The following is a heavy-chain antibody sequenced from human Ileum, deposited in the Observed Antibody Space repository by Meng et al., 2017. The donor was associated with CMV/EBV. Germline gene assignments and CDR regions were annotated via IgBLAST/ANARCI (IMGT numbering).Heavy chain of an antibody. D-gene: IGHD6-19*01. V-gene: IGHV2-5*02. CDR3: AHIPRGYTGGWGYFDY. J-gene: IGHJ4*02. Sequence: QITLKESVPPLVKPTQTLTLTCTFSGFSLSTNTVGVGWIRQPPGKALEWLALIYWDDDKRYSPSLKSRLTITKDTSKNQVVLTMTNMDPVDTATYYCAHIPRGYTGGWGYFDYWGQGTLVTVSS. CDR1: GFSLSTNTVG. CDR2: IYWDDDK.